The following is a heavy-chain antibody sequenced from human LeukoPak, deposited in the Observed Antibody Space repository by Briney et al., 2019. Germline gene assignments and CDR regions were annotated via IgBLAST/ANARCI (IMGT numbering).Heavy chain of an antibody. J-gene: IGHJ4*02. Sequence: PGGSLRLSCAASGFTFSNAWMSWVRQAPGKGLEWVGRIKSKTDGGTTDYAAPVKGRFTISRDDSKNTLYLQMNSPKTEDTAVYYCTTGPRTYCSGTSCFVLDYWGQGTLVTVSS. V-gene: IGHV3-15*01. CDR2: IKSKTDGGTT. D-gene: IGHD2-2*01. CDR1: GFTFSNAW. CDR3: TTGPRTYCSGTSCFVLDY.